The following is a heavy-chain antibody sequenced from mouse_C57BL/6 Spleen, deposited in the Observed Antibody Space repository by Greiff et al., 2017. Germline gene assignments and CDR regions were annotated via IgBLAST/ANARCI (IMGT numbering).Heavy chain of an antibody. CDR2: IYPGNGDT. J-gene: IGHJ4*01. D-gene: IGHD1-1*01. V-gene: IGHV1-12*01. Sequence: QVQLQQSGAELVRPGASVKMSCKASGYTFTSYNMHWVKQTPRQGLEWIGAIYPGNGDTSYNQKFKGKATLTVDKSSSTAYMQLSSLTSEDSAVYFCARGFITTVVAEDYYAMDYWGQGTSVTVSS. CDR3: ARGFITTVVAEDYYAMDY. CDR1: GYTFTSYN.